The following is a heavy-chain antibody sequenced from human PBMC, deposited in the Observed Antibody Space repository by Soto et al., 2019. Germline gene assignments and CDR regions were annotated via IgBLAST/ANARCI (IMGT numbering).Heavy chain of an antibody. V-gene: IGHV3-30*03. CDR1: GFTFSDYA. Sequence: VQLVESGGGVVQPGRSLRLSCAASGFTFSDYAMHWVRQAPGKGLEWVAVVSHDGRNTHYADSVKGRFTISRDSSKSMVSREMTSLTAEDTAVYFCARGGRPWSVTSAFNYWGQGALVTVSS. J-gene: IGHJ4*02. D-gene: IGHD2-15*01. CDR2: VSHDGRNT. CDR3: ARGGRPWSVTSAFNY.